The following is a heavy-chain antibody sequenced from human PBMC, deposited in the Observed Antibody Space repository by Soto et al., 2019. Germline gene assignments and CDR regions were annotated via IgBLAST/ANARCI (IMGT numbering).Heavy chain of an antibody. J-gene: IGHJ4*02. CDR2: IYYSGKT. CDR3: ARQLGGSYYFDN. D-gene: IGHD1-26*01. CDR1: GGSLSSHHYF. V-gene: IGHV4-39*01. Sequence: QLQESGPRLVKPSETLSLMCTVSGGSLSSHHYFWGWIRQPPGKGLEWIANIYYSGKTYYNPSLQSRVTVSLDTSKSQFSLKLTSVTAADTAFYFCARQLGGSYYFDNWGQRTLVTVSA.